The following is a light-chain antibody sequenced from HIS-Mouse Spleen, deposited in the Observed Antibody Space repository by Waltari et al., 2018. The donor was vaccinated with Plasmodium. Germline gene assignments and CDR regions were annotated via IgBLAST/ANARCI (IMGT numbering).Light chain of an antibody. CDR3: YSTDSSGNHRGV. CDR1: ALPKKY. J-gene: IGLJ2*01. CDR2: EDS. V-gene: IGLV3-10*01. Sequence: SYELTQPPSVSVSPGQTARITCSGDALPKKYAYWYQQKSGQAPVLVIYEDSQRTSGTPVRVSGSSSGRMGTLTISGAQVEDEADYYCYSTDSSGNHRGVFGGGTKLTVL.